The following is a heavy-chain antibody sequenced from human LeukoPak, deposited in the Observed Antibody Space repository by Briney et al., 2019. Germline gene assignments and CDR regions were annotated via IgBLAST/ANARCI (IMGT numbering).Heavy chain of an antibody. CDR1: ASTFTAFY. CDR2: INPNSGGV. V-gene: IGHV1-2*02. J-gene: IGHJ4*02. CDR3: ARDRSITIFVVVNWVYYFDY. Sequence: ASVKVSCKGSASTFTAFYIHWVRQGHGPGHEWMGWINPNSGGVNYAQKFQCRVTMSRDTSISTAYMELSRLRSDDTAVYYCARDRSITIFVVVNWVYYFDYWGQGTLVTVSS. D-gene: IGHD3-3*01.